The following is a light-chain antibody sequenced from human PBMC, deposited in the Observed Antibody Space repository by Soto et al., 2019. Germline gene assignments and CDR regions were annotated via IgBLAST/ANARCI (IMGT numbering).Light chain of an antibody. V-gene: IGKV3-20*01. CDR1: QTVSSSY. J-gene: IGKJ1*01. CDR3: QQYGSSGT. Sequence: EIVLTQSPGTLSLSPGERATLSCRASQTVSSSYLAWFQQKPGQAPRLLIYDASSRATGIPDRFRGSGSGTDFTLTISRLEPEDFAVYYCQQYGSSGTLGQGTKVDIK. CDR2: DAS.